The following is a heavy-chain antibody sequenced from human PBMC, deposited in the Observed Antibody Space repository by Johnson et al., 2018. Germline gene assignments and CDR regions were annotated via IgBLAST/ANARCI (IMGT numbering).Heavy chain of an antibody. CDR1: GFTFSSYG. CDR3: ARERGSGWFNDAFDI. V-gene: IGHV3-33*01. D-gene: IGHD6-19*01. J-gene: IGHJ3*02. CDR2: IWYDGSNK. Sequence: QVQLVESGGGVVQPGRSLRLSCAASGFTFSSYGMHWVRQAPGKGLEWVAVIWYDGSNKYYADSVKGRFTISRDNSKNTLYLQRTSRRAEDTAVSYCARERGSGWFNDAFDIWGQGTMVTVS.